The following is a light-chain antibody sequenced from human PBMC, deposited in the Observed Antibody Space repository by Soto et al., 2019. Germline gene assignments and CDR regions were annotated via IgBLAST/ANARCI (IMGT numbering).Light chain of an antibody. CDR2: DAS. V-gene: IGKV1-33*01. CDR3: QQYDNLPFS. Sequence: DIQMSQSPSSLSASVGDRVTITCQANQDISNYLNWYQHKPGKPPKLLIYDASNLETGVPSRFSGSKSGTAFTFTITSLQPEDIETYYCQQYDNLPFSFGGGTKVEIK. CDR1: QDISNY. J-gene: IGKJ4*01.